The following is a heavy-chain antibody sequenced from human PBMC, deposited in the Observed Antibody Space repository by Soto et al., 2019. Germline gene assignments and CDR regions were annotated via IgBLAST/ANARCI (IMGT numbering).Heavy chain of an antibody. J-gene: IGHJ3*01. CDR1: GFTFDDYA. Sequence: GGSLRLSCAASGFTFDDYAMHWVRQAPGKGLEWVSGISWNSGSIGYADSVKGRFTISRDNAKNSLYLQMNSLRAEDTALYYCAKDAILFCASCDLQDWGQGTMVTVSS. D-gene: IGHD2-2*01. CDR3: AKDAILFCASCDLQD. CDR2: ISWNSGSI. V-gene: IGHV3-9*01.